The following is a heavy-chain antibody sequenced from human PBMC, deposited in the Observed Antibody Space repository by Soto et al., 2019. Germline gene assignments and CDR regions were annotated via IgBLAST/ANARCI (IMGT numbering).Heavy chain of an antibody. V-gene: IGHV3-33*01. Sequence: GGSLRLSCAASGFTFSSYGMHWVRQAPGKGLEWVAVIWYDGSNKYYADSVKGRFTISRDNSKNTLYLQMNSLRAEDTAVYYCASCVGHNQNGMDVWGQGTTVTVSS. CDR2: IWYDGSNK. CDR1: GFTFSSYG. J-gene: IGHJ6*02. CDR3: ASCVGHNQNGMDV. D-gene: IGHD1-20*01.